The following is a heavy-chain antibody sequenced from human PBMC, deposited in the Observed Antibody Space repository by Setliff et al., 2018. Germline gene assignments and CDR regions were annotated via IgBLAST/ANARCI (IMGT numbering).Heavy chain of an antibody. CDR1: GGTFSDYG. J-gene: IGHJ6*03. CDR3: AREGVDTRSSTDYRYYMDV. Sequence: ASVKVSCKASGGTFSDYGISWVRQAPGQGLEWMGGIIPLFGSANYARKFQGRVTVTADESTSTAYMELSSLRTEDTAVYYCAREGVDTRSSTDYRYYMDVWGKGTTVTVSS. CDR2: IIPLFGSA. V-gene: IGHV1-69*13. D-gene: IGHD5-18*01.